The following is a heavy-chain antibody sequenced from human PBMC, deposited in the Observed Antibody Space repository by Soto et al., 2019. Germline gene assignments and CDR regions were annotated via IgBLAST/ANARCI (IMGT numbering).Heavy chain of an antibody. Sequence: GGPLRLSCAASGFTSNNYAMSWVRQAPGKGLEWISSINNDRDNIYYADPVKGRFTISRDNSKSTLYLQMNSLRAEDTAVYYCAKTVLARYCSRSNCYDPGDYFDYWGQGTMVTVSS. D-gene: IGHD2-2*01. CDR1: GFTSNNYA. J-gene: IGHJ4*02. CDR2: INNDRDNI. V-gene: IGHV3-23*01. CDR3: AKTVLARYCSRSNCYDPGDYFDY.